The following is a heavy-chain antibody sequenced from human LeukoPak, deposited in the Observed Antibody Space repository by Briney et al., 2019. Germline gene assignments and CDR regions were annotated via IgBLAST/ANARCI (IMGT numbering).Heavy chain of an antibody. V-gene: IGHV4-59*02. CDR1: GVSVSSYY. J-gene: IGHJ5*02. Sequence: PSETPSLTCTVSGVSVSSYYWSWIRQPPGKGLEWIGYISYSGSTNFNPSLKSRVTISVDTSKNQFSLKLSSVTAADPAVYYCAREGTAGTNLNWFDPWGQGTLVTVSS. CDR2: ISYSGST. D-gene: IGHD1-1*01. CDR3: AREGTAGTNLNWFDP.